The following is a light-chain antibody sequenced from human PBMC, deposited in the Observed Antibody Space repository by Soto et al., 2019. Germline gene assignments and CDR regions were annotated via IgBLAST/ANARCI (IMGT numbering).Light chain of an antibody. V-gene: IGLV1-51*01. J-gene: IGLJ1*01. CDR2: DNN. CDR3: GTWDSSLSAGEV. CDR1: SSNIGKNY. Sequence: QSALTQPPSVSAAPGQKVTISCSGSSSNIGKNYVSWYQQLPGTAPKLLIYDNNKRPSGIPDRFSGSKSGTSATLGITGLQTGDEADYYCGTWDSSLSAGEVFGTGTKLTVL.